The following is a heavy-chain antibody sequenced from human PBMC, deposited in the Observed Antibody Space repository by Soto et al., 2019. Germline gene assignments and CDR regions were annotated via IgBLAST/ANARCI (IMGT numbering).Heavy chain of an antibody. CDR1: GGSISTYY. CDR3: AREQYNWKI. D-gene: IGHD1-20*01. J-gene: IGHJ4*02. Sequence: SETLSLTCTVSGGSISTYYWSWIRQPPGKGLEWLGYIYYNGNSYYNPSLKSRLTMSVDTSKNQFSLRLSSATAAGTAVYYCAREQYNWKIWGQGTLVTVSS. CDR2: IYYNGNS. V-gene: IGHV4-59*01.